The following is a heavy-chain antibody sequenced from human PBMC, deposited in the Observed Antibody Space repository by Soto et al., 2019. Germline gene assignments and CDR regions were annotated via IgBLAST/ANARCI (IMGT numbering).Heavy chain of an antibody. CDR1: GDTFTSYA. J-gene: IGHJ3*02. CDR3: ARELLLWGCSGGSCYFGAFDI. D-gene: IGHD2-15*01. Sequence: GASVKVSCKASGDTFTSYAMHWVRQAPGQRLEWMGWINAGNGNTKYSQKFQGRVTITRDTSASTAYMELSSLRSEDTAVYYCARELLLWGCSGGSCYFGAFDIWGQGTMVTVSS. CDR2: INAGNGNT. V-gene: IGHV1-3*01.